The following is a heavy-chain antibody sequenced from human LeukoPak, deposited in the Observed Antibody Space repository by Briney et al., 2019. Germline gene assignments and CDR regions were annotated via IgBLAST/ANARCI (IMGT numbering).Heavy chain of an antibody. CDR3: AELGITMIGGV. D-gene: IGHD3-10*02. Sequence: GGSLRLSCVVSGVTFSDYWMSWVRQAPGKGLEWVANIKQDGSEKYYVDSVKGRFTISRDNAKNSLYLQMNSLRAEDTAVYYCAELGITMIGGVWGKGTTVTISS. CDR1: GVTFSDYW. J-gene: IGHJ6*04. CDR2: IKQDGSEK. V-gene: IGHV3-7*01.